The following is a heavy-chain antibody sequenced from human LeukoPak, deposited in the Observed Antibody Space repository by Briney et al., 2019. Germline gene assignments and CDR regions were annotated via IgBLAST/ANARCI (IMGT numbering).Heavy chain of an antibody. CDR3: AAGNRDS. Sequence: SETLSLTCTLSGGSVSRHYWSWIRQAAGKGLEWIGRIYNNGNTNYNPSLESRVTISVATSKNQFSLKLLSVTAADTGMYYCAAGNRDSWGQGTLVTVSS. J-gene: IGHJ5*01. CDR1: GGSVSRHY. D-gene: IGHD6-13*01. V-gene: IGHV4-4*07. CDR2: IYNNGNT.